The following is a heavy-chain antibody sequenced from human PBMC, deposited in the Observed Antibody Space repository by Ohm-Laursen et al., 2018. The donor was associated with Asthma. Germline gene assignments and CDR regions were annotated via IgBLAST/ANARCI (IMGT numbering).Heavy chain of an antibody. CDR3: ARDRVVVVAATPYYYYGMDV. Sequence: SETLSLTCTVSGGSISSGGYYWSWIRQHPGKGLEWIGYIYYSGSTYYNPSLKSRVTISVDTSKNQFSLKLSSVTAADTAVYYCARDRVVVVAATPYYYYGMDVWGQGTTVTVSS. D-gene: IGHD2-15*01. V-gene: IGHV4-61*08. CDR1: GGSISSGGYY. CDR2: IYYSGST. J-gene: IGHJ6*02.